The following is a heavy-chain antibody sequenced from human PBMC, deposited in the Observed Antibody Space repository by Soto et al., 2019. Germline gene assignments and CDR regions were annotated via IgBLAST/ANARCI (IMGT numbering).Heavy chain of an antibody. J-gene: IGHJ3*02. V-gene: IGHV3-48*01. CDR3: ARDIGIASSGDGDAFDI. CDR2: ISSSSSTI. D-gene: IGHD6-19*01. CDR1: GFTFSSYS. Sequence: GGSLRLSCAASGFTFSSYSMNWVRQAPGKGLEWVSYISSSSSTIYYADSVKGPFTISRDNAKNSLYLQMNSLRAEDTAVYYCARDIGIASSGDGDAFDIWGQGTMVTVSS.